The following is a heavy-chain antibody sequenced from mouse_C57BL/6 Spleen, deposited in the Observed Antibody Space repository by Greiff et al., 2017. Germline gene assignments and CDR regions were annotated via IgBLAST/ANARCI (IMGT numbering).Heavy chain of an antibody. CDR2: IYPRDGST. J-gene: IGHJ2*01. CDR1: GYTFTDHT. D-gene: IGHD2-2*01. CDR3: AIYYGYDGVYFDY. V-gene: IGHV1-78*01. Sequence: LVKPGASVKISCKVSGYTFTDHTIHWMKQRPAQGLEWIGYIYPRDGSTKYNEKFKGKATLTADKSSSTAYMQLNSLTSEDSAVYFCAIYYGYDGVYFDYWGQGTTLTVSS.